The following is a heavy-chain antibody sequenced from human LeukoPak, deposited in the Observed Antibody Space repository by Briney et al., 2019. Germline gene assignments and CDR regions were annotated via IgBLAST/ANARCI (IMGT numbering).Heavy chain of an antibody. J-gene: IGHJ4*02. CDR3: ARIGTYYDILTGQGYFDY. Sequence: SETLSLTCTVSGGSISSYYWSWIRQPPGKGLEWIGYIYYSGSTNYNPSLKSRVTISVDTSKNQFSLTLSSVTAADTAVYYCARIGTYYDILTGQGYFDYWGQGTLVTVSS. CDR2: IYYSGST. V-gene: IGHV4-59*08. CDR1: GGSISSYY. D-gene: IGHD3-9*01.